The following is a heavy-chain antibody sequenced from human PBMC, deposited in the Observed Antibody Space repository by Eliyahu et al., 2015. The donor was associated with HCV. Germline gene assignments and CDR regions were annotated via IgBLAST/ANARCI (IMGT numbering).Heavy chain of an antibody. CDR3: ASPPEYREGTLSGDEYFQH. Sequence: QVQLVESGGGVVQPGRSLRLSCAASGFXFXXYGXPXGSARAPGKGLEWVAVIWYDGSNKYYADSVKGRFTISRDNSKNTLYLQMNSLRAEDTAVYYCASPPEYREGTLSGDEYFQHWGQGTLVTVSS. D-gene: IGHD6-6*01. CDR1: GFXFXXYG. CDR2: IWYDGSNK. V-gene: IGHV3-33*08. J-gene: IGHJ1*01.